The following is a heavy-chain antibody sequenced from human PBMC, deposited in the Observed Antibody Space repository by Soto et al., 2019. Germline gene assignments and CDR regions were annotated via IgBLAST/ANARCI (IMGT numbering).Heavy chain of an antibody. V-gene: IGHV3-23*01. CDR1: GFTFRSYA. Sequence: VGSLRLSCAASGFTFRSYAMNWVRQAPGKGLEWISVISNSGHSAYYADSVKGRFTISRDNSKNTLYLQIKSLRAEDTAAYYCAKGGPTFLNWFGPWGQGTLVTVSS. D-gene: IGHD5-12*01. CDR3: AKGGPTFLNWFGP. J-gene: IGHJ5*02. CDR2: ISNSGHSA.